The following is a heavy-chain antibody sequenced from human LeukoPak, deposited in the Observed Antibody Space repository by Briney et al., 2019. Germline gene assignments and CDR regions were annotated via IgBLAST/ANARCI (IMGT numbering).Heavy chain of an antibody. V-gene: IGHV3-11*01. CDR3: AFPVRFPGH. CDR1: GFTFTDYY. J-gene: IGHJ1*01. Sequence: GGSLRLSCVVSGFTFTDYYMCWIRQAPGKGLEWVSYISGSGGDEQYADSVRGRFIISRDNAKDSLYLQMNSLRAEDTAVYYCAFPVRFPGHWGQGTLVTVSS. CDR2: ISGSGGDE. D-gene: IGHD3-10*01.